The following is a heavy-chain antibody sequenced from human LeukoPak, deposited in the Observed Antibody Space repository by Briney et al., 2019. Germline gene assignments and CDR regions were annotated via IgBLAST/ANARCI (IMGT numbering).Heavy chain of an antibody. D-gene: IGHD6-19*01. CDR1: GYTFTSYY. CDR3: ARDLLGQIAVAGNQGAFDI. J-gene: IGHJ3*02. CDR2: INPSSGST. Sequence: ASVKVSCKASGYTFTSYYMHWVRQAPGQGLEWMGIINPSSGSTSYAQKFQGRVTMTRDMSTSTVYMELRSLRSEDTAVYYCARDLLGQIAVAGNQGAFDIWGQGTMVTVSS. V-gene: IGHV1-46*01.